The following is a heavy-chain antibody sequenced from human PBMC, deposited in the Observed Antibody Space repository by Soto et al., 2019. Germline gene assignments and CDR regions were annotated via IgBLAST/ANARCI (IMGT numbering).Heavy chain of an antibody. CDR2: IIPIFGTA. Sequence: QVQLVQSGAEVKKPGASVRVSCKASGYIFTSYDINWVRQATGQGLEWMGWIIPIFGTANYAQKFQGRVTITADESTSTAYMELSSLRSEDTAVYYCASQLRYFDWLLSGGAFDIWGQGTMVTVSS. V-gene: IGHV1-69*01. D-gene: IGHD3-9*01. CDR3: ASQLRYFDWLLSGGAFDI. CDR1: GYIFTSYD. J-gene: IGHJ3*02.